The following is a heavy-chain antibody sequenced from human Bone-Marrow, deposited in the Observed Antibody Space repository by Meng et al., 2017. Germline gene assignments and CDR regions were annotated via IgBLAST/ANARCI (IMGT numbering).Heavy chain of an antibody. D-gene: IGHD2-2*01. CDR3: AKDKCSSTSCYFDY. J-gene: IGHJ4*02. CDR1: GFTLSSYG. Sequence: GASLKISCAASGFTLSSYGMSWVRQAPGKGLEWVSAISGSDDRTFYADSVKGRFTFSRDISKSTLYLQMNSLRVEDTALYYCAKDKCSSTSCYFDYWGRGTLVTVSS. V-gene: IGHV3-23*01. CDR2: ISGSDDRT.